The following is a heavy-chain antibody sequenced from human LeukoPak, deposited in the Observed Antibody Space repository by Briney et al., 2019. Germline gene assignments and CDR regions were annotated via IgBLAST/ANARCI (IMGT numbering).Heavy chain of an antibody. J-gene: IGHJ4*02. D-gene: IGHD4-17*01. Sequence: GVSLRLSCAASGFAFTDYYMSWIRQAPGKGLDWVSYISISGTTINYADSVKGRFTFSRDNAKNSLYLQMNSLRAEDTAVYYCARAGRLQYGDYVAFDYWGQGTLVTVSS. V-gene: IGHV3-11*01. CDR3: ARAGRLQYGDYVAFDY. CDR1: GFAFTDYY. CDR2: ISISGTTI.